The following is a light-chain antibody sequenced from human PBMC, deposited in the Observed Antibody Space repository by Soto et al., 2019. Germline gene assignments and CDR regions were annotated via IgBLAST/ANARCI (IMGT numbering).Light chain of an antibody. CDR3: QQSSNWPHT. CDR1: QSVSSY. Sequence: EIVLTQSPATLSLSPGERATLSCRASQSVSSYLAWYQHKPGQAPRLLIYDASNRATGIPARFSGSGSGTDFTLTISSLEPEDVAVYYCQQSSNWPHTFGPGTKLEIK. V-gene: IGKV3-11*01. J-gene: IGKJ2*01. CDR2: DAS.